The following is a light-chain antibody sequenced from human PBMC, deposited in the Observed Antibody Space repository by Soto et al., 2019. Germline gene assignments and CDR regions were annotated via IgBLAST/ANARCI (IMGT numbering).Light chain of an antibody. Sequence: DIVMTQSPDSLAVSLGERATINCKSSQSVLYSSNNKNYLAWYQQKPGQPPKLLIYWASTRESGVPDRFSGRGSGTDFTLTISSLQAEDVAVYYCQQYYSNPRTFGQGTKVEIK. CDR1: QSVLYSSNNKNY. CDR3: QQYYSNPRT. V-gene: IGKV4-1*01. J-gene: IGKJ1*01. CDR2: WAS.